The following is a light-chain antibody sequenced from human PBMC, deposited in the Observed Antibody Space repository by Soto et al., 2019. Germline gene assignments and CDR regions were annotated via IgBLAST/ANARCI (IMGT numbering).Light chain of an antibody. V-gene: IGKV3-15*01. CDR3: RQYNNLPPIT. Sequence: EVEMTHSPVTLSVSQSPRCTLXHKTSQSVRTSGAWHQLKPCQASTLLIYVTSPSATSNAARCSRSRSGREFTLITSSLQSEDVAVYYCRQYNNLPPITFGQGTRLEIK. CDR2: VTS. CDR1: QSVRTS. J-gene: IGKJ5*01.